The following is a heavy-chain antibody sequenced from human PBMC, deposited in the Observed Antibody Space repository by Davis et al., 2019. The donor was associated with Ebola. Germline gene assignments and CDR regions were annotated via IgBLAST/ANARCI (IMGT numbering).Heavy chain of an antibody. CDR2: IQSNGDIT. CDR1: GFTFSTYG. D-gene: IGHD5-12*01. CDR3: VKGWMVHDF. Sequence: GGSLRLSCSASGFTFSTYGMHWVRQAPGKGLEFVSAIQSNGDITHYADSVKGRVTISRDNSKKTVYLQMTSLKVEDTAVYYCVKGWMVHDFWGQGTLVTVSS. V-gene: IGHV3-64D*08. J-gene: IGHJ4*02.